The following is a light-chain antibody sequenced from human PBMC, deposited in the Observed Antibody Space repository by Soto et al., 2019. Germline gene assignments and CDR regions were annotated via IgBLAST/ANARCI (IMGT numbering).Light chain of an antibody. CDR3: SSYASSSILV. V-gene: IGLV2-14*01. Sequence: QSALTQPASVSGSPGQSITISCTGTSSDVGAYNYVSWYQQHPGKAPKLMIYDVSNRPSGVSNRLSGSKSGNTASLTISGLQAEDEADYYCSSYASSSILVFGGGTKLTVL. J-gene: IGLJ2*01. CDR1: SSDVGAYNY. CDR2: DVS.